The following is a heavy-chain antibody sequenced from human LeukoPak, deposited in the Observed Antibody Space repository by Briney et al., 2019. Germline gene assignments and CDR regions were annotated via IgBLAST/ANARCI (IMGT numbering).Heavy chain of an antibody. CDR3: AREDRYFDLYYYYYMDV. V-gene: IGHV4-34*01. CDR1: GTSFSGYY. D-gene: IGHD3-9*01. Sequence: SETLSLTCAVYGTSFSGYYWTWIRQPPGKGLEWIGETNHSGSTNYNPSLKSRVTISVDTSKNQFSLKLSSVTAADTAVYYCAREDRYFDLYYYYYMDVWGKGTTVTVSS. CDR2: TNHSGST. J-gene: IGHJ6*03.